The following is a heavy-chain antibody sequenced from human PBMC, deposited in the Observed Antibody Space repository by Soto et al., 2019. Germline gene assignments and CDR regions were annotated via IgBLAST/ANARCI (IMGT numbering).Heavy chain of an antibody. CDR1: GGSFRSYA. V-gene: IGHV1-69*06. Sequence: ASVKLSCEACGGSFRSYAISWVRQAPGQGLEWMGRIIPIFGTANYAQTFKGRVTITADRSTSTAYMALSSLRSEDTAVYYCAREQDIVVVPAAQHYYYGMDVWGQGTTVTVSS. CDR3: AREQDIVVVPAAQHYYYGMDV. J-gene: IGHJ6*02. CDR2: IIPIFGTA. D-gene: IGHD2-2*01.